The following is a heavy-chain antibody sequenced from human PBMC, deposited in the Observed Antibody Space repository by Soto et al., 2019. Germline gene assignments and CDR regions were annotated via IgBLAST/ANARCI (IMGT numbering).Heavy chain of an antibody. D-gene: IGHD3-3*01. J-gene: IGHJ4*01. V-gene: IGHV1-18*01. CDR3: ARVKVVYYDFWSGPAEIFDY. CDR2: ISAYNGNT. CDR1: GYTFASYG. Sequence: ASVKVSCKASGYTFASYGISWVRQAPGQGLEWMGWISAYNGNTNYAQKLQGRVTMTTDTSTSTAYMELRSLRSDDTAVYYCARVKVVYYDFWSGPAEIFDYWGQ.